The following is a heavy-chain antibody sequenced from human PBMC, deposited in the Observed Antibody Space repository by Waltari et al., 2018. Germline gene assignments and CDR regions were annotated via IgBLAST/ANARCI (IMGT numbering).Heavy chain of an antibody. J-gene: IGHJ4*01. D-gene: IGHD1-1*01. Sequence: QVQLQESGPGLVKPSQTLTLTCDVSSGSISIPDYFWSWIRQAPGKGLEWIGSVSYRGITYYNPSLERRVTMSVDTSKNQFSLKLNSVTAADAALYYCARTTFVRYFDYWGHGTLVTVSS. CDR1: SGSISIPDYF. CDR3: ARTTFVRYFDY. V-gene: IGHV4-30-4*01. CDR2: VSYRGIT.